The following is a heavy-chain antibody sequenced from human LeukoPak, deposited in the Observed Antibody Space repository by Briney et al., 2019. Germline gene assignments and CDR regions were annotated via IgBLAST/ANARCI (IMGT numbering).Heavy chain of an antibody. CDR1: GFTFRSYA. J-gene: IGHJ4*02. Sequence: GGSLRLSCAASGFTFRSYAMTWVRQAPGKGLVCVSRINIDGTSTSYADSVKGRFTISRDNAKNALYLQMNSLRAEDTAVYYCARGSSGWYGIDYWGQGALVNVSS. D-gene: IGHD6-19*01. V-gene: IGHV3-74*01. CDR3: ARGSSGWYGIDY. CDR2: INIDGTST.